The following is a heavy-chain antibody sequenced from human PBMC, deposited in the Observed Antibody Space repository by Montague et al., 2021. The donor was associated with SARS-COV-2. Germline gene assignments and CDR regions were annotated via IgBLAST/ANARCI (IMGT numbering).Heavy chain of an antibody. Sequence: SETLSLTCAVYGGSFSGYYWNWIRQPPGKGLERIGEINHSGSTNYNPSLKSRVTMSVDTSKNQFSLKLSSVTAADTAVYYCARGARQGYGFRLGSFDSWGQGTLVTVSS. V-gene: IGHV4-34*01. D-gene: IGHD3-10*01. CDR2: INHSGST. J-gene: IGHJ4*02. CDR3: ARGARQGYGFRLGSFDS. CDR1: GGSFSGYY.